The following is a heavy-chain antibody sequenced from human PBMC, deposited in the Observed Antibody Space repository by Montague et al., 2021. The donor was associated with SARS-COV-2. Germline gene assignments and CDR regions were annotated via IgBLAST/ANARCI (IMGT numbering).Heavy chain of an antibody. J-gene: IGHJ6*02. CDR3: ARDLRQWLAEDYYYGLDV. Sequence: HGRSTNYNQSLKSRVTISVDKIKNELYLKMRSVTAADTAVYYCARDLRQWLAEDYYYGLDVGGQGTTVTVSS. D-gene: IGHD6-19*01. CDR2: HGRST. V-gene: IGHV4-4*02.